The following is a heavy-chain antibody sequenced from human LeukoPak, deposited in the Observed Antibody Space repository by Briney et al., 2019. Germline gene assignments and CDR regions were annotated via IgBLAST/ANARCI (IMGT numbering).Heavy chain of an antibody. J-gene: IGHJ4*02. CDR2: ISSSSSYI. V-gene: IGHV3-21*01. Sequence: PGRSLRLSCAASGSTFSSNSMNWVRQAPGKGLEWVSSISSSSSYIYYADSVKGRFTISRDNAKNSLYLQMNSLRAEDTAVYYCARGRGSYPYYFDYWGQGTLVTVSS. CDR1: GSTFSSNS. CDR3: ARGRGSYPYYFDY. D-gene: IGHD1-26*01.